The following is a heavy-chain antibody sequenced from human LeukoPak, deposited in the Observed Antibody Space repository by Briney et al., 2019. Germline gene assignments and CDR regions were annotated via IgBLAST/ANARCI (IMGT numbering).Heavy chain of an antibody. V-gene: IGHV4-34*01. CDR3: ARRNVGWTRTIDY. Sequence: ETLSLTCAVYGGSFSGYYWSWIRQPPGKGLEWIGEINHSGSTNYNPSLKSRVTISVDTSKNQFSLKLSSVTAADTAVYYCARRNVGWTRTIDYWGQGTLVTVSS. J-gene: IGHJ4*02. CDR2: INHSGST. CDR1: GGSFSGYY. D-gene: IGHD6-19*01.